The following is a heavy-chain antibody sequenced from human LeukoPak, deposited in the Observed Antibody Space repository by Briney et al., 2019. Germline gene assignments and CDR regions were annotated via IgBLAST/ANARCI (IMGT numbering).Heavy chain of an antibody. CDR1: GFTFSSYS. CDR3: VRPSHYGSGSYYKRSFDY. V-gene: IGHV3-48*01. Sequence: QPGGSLRLSCAASGFTFSSYSMNWVRQAPGKGLEWVSYISSSSSTIYYADSVKGRFTISRDNAKNSLYLQMNSLRAEDTAVYYCVRPSHYGSGSYYKRSFDYWGQGTLVTVSS. D-gene: IGHD3-10*01. CDR2: ISSSSSTI. J-gene: IGHJ4*02.